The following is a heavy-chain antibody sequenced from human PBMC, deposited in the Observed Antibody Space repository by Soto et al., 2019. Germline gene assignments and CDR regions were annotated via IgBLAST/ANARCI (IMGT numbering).Heavy chain of an antibody. Sequence: SETLSLTCAVYGGSFSGYYWSWIRQPPGKGLEWIGEINHSGSTNYNPSLKSRVTISVDTSKNQFSLKLSSVTAADTAVYYCAREPLGYCSGGSCYNRPYYYYYYMDVWGKGTTVTVSS. CDR3: AREPLGYCSGGSCYNRPYYYYYYMDV. CDR2: INHSGST. CDR1: GGSFSGYY. J-gene: IGHJ6*03. V-gene: IGHV4-34*01. D-gene: IGHD2-15*01.